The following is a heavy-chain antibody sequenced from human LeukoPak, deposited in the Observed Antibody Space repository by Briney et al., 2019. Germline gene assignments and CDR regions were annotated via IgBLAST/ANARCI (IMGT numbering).Heavy chain of an antibody. CDR2: IYSCGNT. CDR1: GFTVSINY. D-gene: IGHD2-2*01. CDR3: ARGETSSYDC. J-gene: IGHJ4*02. V-gene: IGHV3-53*01. Sequence: PGGSLRLSCAASGFTVSINYMSWVRQAPGTGLEWVSVIYSCGNTYYADSVKGRFTISRDNSKNTVYLQMNSLRAEDTAVYYCARGETSSYDCWGQGTLVTVSS.